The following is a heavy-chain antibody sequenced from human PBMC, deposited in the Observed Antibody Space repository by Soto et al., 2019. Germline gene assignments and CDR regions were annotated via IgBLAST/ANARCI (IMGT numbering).Heavy chain of an antibody. CDR1: GFTFSSCS. CDR2: ISGSGDTK. Sequence: HPGGSLRLSCASCGFTFSSCSMNWVRQAPGKGLEWVSFISGSGDTKYYADSVKGRFTISRDNAKNSLYLQMSSLRDEDTAVYYCAKYCSSDVCFDYWGQGTLVTVSS. CDR3: AKYCSSDVCFDY. D-gene: IGHD2-8*01. J-gene: IGHJ4*02. V-gene: IGHV3-48*02.